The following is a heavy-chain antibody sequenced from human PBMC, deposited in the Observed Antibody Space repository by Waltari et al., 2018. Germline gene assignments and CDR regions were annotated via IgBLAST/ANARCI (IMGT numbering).Heavy chain of an antibody. V-gene: IGHV4-61*09. CDR3: ARGPDSSGWYIFDY. CDR1: GGSISSGSYY. J-gene: IGHJ4*02. CDR2: IYTSGST. Sequence: QVQLQESGPGLVKPSQTLSLTCTVSGGSISSGSYYWSWIRQPAGKGLEWIGYIYTSGSTNYNPSLKSRVTISVDTSKNQFSLKLSSVTAADTAVYYCARGPDSSGWYIFDYWGQGTLVTVSS. D-gene: IGHD6-19*01.